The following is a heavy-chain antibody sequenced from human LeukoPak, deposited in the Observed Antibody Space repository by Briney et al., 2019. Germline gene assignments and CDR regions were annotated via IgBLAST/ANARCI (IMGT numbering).Heavy chain of an antibody. D-gene: IGHD2-21*01. V-gene: IGHV3-21*01. CDR1: GFTFDDYA. CDR2: ISSRSSYI. CDR3: ARVVGGGEH. Sequence: GRSLRLSCAASGFTFDDYAMHWVRQAPGKGLEWVSSISSRSSYIYYADSVKGRFTISRDNAKNSLYLQMNSLRAEDTAVYYCARVVGGGEHWGQGTLVTVSS. J-gene: IGHJ4*02.